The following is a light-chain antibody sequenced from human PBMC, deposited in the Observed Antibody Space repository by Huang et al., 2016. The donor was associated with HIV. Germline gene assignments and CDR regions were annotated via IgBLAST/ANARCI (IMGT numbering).Light chain of an antibody. CDR1: QGVTSDY. Sequence: EIVLTQSPGTLSLSPGERGTLSCRATQGVTSDYLAWFQQKPGQAPRILIDGASNRATGIPDRFSGSGSGTDFTLTISRVEPEDSAVYYCHQYGGSPRTFGQGTKVEIK. CDR3: HQYGGSPRT. V-gene: IGKV3-20*01. CDR2: GAS. J-gene: IGKJ1*01.